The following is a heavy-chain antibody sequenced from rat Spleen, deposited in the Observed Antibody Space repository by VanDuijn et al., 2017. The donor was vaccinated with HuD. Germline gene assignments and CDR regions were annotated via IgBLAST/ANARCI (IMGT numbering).Heavy chain of an antibody. CDR1: GFTFSNYG. CDR2: ISYDGGST. J-gene: IGHJ3*01. Sequence: EVQLVESGGGLVQPGRSLKLSCAASGFTFSNYGMHWIRQAPTKGLEWVASISYDGGSTNYRDSVKGRFTISRDNAKNTLYLQMESLRSEDTATYYCAKDPWDSGANWFAYWGQGTLVTVSS. CDR3: AKDPWDSGANWFAY. D-gene: IGHD4-3*01. V-gene: IGHV5-19*01.